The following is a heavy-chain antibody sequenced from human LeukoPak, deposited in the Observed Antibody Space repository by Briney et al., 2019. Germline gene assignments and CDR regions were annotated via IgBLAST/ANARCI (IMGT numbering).Heavy chain of an antibody. J-gene: IGHJ4*02. CDR1: GFTVTSKY. CDR3: AREGFGELNY. CDR2: LYSDGRT. Sequence: GGSLRLSCAASGFTVTSKYMSWVRQAPGKGLEWVSVLYSDGRTYYADSVKGRFTISRDNSKNKLYLQMNSLRVEDTAVYYCAREGFGELNYWGQGTLVTVSS. V-gene: IGHV3-53*01. D-gene: IGHD3-10*01.